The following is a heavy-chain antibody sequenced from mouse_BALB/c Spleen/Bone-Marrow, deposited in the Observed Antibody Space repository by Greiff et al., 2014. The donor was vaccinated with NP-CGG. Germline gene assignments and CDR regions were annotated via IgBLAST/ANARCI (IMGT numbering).Heavy chain of an antibody. CDR3: ARRGDGYYLDY. CDR1: GFSLTSYG. D-gene: IGHD2-3*01. CDR2: IWAGGST. Sequence: QVQLKESGPGLGAPSQSLSITCTVSGFSLTSYGVHWVRQPLGKGLEWLGVIWAGGSTNYNSALMSRLSISKDNSKGQVFLKMNSLQTDDTAMYYCARRGDGYYLDYWGQGTTLTVSS. J-gene: IGHJ2*01. V-gene: IGHV2-9*02.